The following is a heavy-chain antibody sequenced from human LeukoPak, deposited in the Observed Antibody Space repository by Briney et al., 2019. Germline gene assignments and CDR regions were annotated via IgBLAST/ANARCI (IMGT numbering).Heavy chain of an antibody. CDR1: GYTFTSYA. V-gene: IGHV1-3*03. CDR2: INAGNGNT. Sequence: GASVKVSCKASGYTFTSYAMHWVRQAPGQRLEWMGWINAGNGNTKYSQEFQGRVTITRDTSASTAYMELSSLRSEDMAVYYCARVGYDYVWGSYRLFDYWGQGTLATVSS. D-gene: IGHD3-16*02. CDR3: ARVGYDYVWGSYRLFDY. J-gene: IGHJ4*02.